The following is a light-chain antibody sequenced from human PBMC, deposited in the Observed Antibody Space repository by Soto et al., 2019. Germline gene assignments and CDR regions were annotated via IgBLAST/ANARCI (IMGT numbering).Light chain of an antibody. CDR3: QQRSSWPLT. CDR1: QSVSSY. Sequence: EIVLTQSPATLYLSPGERATLSCRASQSVSSYLVWYQQKPGQAPRLLIFDAFNRATGIPARFSGSGSGTDFTLTISSLEPEDFAVYYCQQRSSWPLTFGGGTKVEIK. V-gene: IGKV3-11*01. J-gene: IGKJ4*01. CDR2: DAF.